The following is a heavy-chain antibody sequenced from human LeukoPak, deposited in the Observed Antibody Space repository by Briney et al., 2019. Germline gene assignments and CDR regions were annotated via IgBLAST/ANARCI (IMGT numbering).Heavy chain of an antibody. CDR2: IRHDGSHE. CDR1: GFTFSGYG. J-gene: IGHJ4*02. V-gene: IGHV3-30*02. D-gene: IGHD4-17*01. CDR3: AKADFGDSRFDF. Sequence: GGSLRLSCAASGFTFSGYGMHWVRQAPGKGLQWVAFIRHDGSHEYHADSVKGRFTISRHNSKNTLYLHMNSLGPEDTAVYYCAKADFGDSRFDFWGQGTLVTVSS.